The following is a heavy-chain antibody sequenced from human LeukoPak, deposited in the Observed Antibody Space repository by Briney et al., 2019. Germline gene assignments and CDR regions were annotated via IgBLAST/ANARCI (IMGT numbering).Heavy chain of an antibody. J-gene: IGHJ4*02. D-gene: IGHD6-19*01. CDR1: GGSISSYY. Sequence: SQTLSLTCTVTGGSISSYYWSGLRQPPGKGLEWIGYIYYSGSTNYNPSLKSRVTISVDTSKNQFSLKLSSVTAADTAVYYCARGRSVGGLDYWGQGTLVTVSS. CDR2: IYYSGST. V-gene: IGHV4-59*01. CDR3: ARGRSVGGLDY.